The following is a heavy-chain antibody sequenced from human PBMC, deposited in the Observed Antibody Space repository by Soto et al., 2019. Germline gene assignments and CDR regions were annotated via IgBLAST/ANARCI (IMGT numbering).Heavy chain of an antibody. CDR3: ARERGGATATLDYYYFYMDV. CDR1: GDTFTGYY. V-gene: IGHV1-2*04. J-gene: IGHJ6*03. Sequence: QVQLVQSGAEVKKPGASVTVSCRASGDTFTGYYMHWVRQAPGQGLAWMGWINPNSGVTKYAQKFQGWVTMTRDTSIRTVYMERSRLRSDDTAVYYCARERGGATATLDYYYFYMDVWGTGTTVTVSS. D-gene: IGHD5-12*01. CDR2: INPNSGVT.